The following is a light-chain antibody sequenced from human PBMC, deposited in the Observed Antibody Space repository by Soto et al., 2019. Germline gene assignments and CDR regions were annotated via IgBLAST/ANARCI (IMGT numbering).Light chain of an antibody. CDR3: QQYHKWPVT. CDR2: RAS. CDR1: QTVSSY. Sequence: EIVLTQSPATLSLSPGERVTLSCRASQTVSSYLAWYQHKPGQAPRLLISRASTGATGLPARFSGSGSGTEFTLTINSLQSEDLAIYYCQQYHKWPVTFGGGTKVDIK. J-gene: IGKJ4*01. V-gene: IGKV3-15*01.